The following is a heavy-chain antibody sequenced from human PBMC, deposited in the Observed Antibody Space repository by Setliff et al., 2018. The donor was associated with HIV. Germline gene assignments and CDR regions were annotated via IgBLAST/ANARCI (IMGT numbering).Heavy chain of an antibody. J-gene: IGHJ6*03. CDR1: RYTFSNYD. CDR2: MNPNSGNT. D-gene: IGHD6-19*01. V-gene: IGHV1-8*02. Sequence: GASVKVSCKASRYTFSNYDVNWVRQATGQGLEWMGWMNPNSGNTGYAQKFQGRVTMTRNTSISTAYMELSSLRSEDTAVYYCARGLAVAGKSYYSYYYMDVWGKGTTVTVSS. CDR3: ARGLAVAGKSYYSYYYMDV.